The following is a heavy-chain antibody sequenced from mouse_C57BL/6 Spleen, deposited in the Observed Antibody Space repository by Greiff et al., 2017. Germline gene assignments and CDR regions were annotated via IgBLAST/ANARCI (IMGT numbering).Heavy chain of an antibody. CDR2: INPNNGGT. V-gene: IGHV1-18*01. J-gene: IGHJ2*01. D-gene: IGHD1-1*01. CDR3: ARGYYGRDYFNY. CDR1: GYTFTDYN. Sequence: VQLQQSGPELVKPGASVKIPCKASGYTFTDYNMDWVTQSHGKSLEWIGDINPNNGGTIYNQKFKGKATLTVDKSSSTAYMELRSLTSEDTAVYYCARGYYGRDYFNYWGQGTTLTVSS.